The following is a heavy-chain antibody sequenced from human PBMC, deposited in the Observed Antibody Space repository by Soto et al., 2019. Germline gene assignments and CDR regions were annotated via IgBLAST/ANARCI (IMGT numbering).Heavy chain of an antibody. J-gene: IGHJ6*02. CDR3: AHSRCGGDCLQSYSSHYYYGMDV. CDR1: GFSLSTGGVG. D-gene: IGHD2-21*02. CDR2: IYWDDDK. Sequence: QITLKESGPTLVKPTQTLTLTCTISGFSLSTGGVGVGWIRQPPGKALEWLALIYWDDDKRYSPSLKSRLTLTKDTSKNQVVLTMTNMDPVDTATYYCAHSRCGGDCLQSYSSHYYYGMDVWGQGTTVTVSS. V-gene: IGHV2-5*02.